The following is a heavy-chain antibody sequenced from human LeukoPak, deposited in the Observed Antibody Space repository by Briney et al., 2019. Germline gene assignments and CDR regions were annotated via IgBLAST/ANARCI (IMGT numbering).Heavy chain of an antibody. V-gene: IGHV3-23*01. D-gene: IGHD6-19*01. CDR3: AKAVLYSSGLFDY. CDR2: ISGSGGST. CDR1: GFTFSGYA. J-gene: IGHJ4*02. Sequence: QPGGSLRLSCAASGFTFSGYAMSWVRQAPGKGLEWVSAISGSGGSTYYADSVKGRFTISRDNSKNTLYLQMNSLRAEDTAVYYCAKAVLYSSGLFDYWGQGTLVTVSS.